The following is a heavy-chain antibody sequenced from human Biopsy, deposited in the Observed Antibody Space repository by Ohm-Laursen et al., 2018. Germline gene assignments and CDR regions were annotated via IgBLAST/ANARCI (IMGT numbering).Heavy chain of an antibody. D-gene: IGHD4-11*01. CDR1: GDSVTKYY. V-gene: IGHV4-59*02. CDR2: IYYSVMT. Sequence: TLSLTCTVSGDSVTKYYWSWIRQPPGKGLEWIGHIYYSVMTNYNPSLQSRASISVDTSRNRVPLTLSSVTAADTAVYYCARDSGILNYGNFKYYHYYGMDVWGQGTKVTVSS. CDR3: ARDSGILNYGNFKYYHYYGMDV. J-gene: IGHJ6*02.